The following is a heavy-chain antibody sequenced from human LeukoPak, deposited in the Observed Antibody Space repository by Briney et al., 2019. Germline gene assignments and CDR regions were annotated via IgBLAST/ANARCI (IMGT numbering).Heavy chain of an antibody. Sequence: GGSLRLPCTASGFIVSTNYMSWVRQAPGKGLDWVSIIYDGGNTYYADSVKGRFTISRDRSKNTLYLQMNSLRAEDTAVYYCARAQSRYSGYDSFPLDYWGQGTLVTVSS. CDR3: ARAQSRYSGYDSFPLDY. CDR2: IYDGGNT. V-gene: IGHV3-53*01. D-gene: IGHD5-12*01. CDR1: GFIVSTNY. J-gene: IGHJ4*02.